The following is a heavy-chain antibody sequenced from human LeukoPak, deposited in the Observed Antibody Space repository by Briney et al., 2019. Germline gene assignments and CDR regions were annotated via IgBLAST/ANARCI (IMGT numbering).Heavy chain of an antibody. V-gene: IGHV3-53*05. Sequence: PGGSLRLSCAASGFTVDSIYMSWVRQAPGKGLEWVSLLHTGGTTSYADSVKGRFTTSRDNLKNTVYLQMNNLRPEDTAVYYCARSFGEIRGQGTLVTVSS. CDR2: LHTGGTT. J-gene: IGHJ4*02. D-gene: IGHD3-16*01. CDR1: GFTVDSIY. CDR3: ARSFGEI.